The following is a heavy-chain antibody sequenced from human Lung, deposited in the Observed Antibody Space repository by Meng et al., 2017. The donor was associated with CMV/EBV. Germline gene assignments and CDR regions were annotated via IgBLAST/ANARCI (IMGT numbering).Heavy chain of an antibody. CDR2: INSDGSST. Sequence: GGSXRLXCAAPGFTSSSYWMHWVRQAPGKGLVWVSRINSDGSSTSYADSVKGRFTISRDNAKNTLYLQMNSLRAEDTAVYYCARVPSYCGGDCYDAGKQPLDYXGQGXLVTVSS. D-gene: IGHD2-21*01. CDR1: GFTSSSYW. CDR3: ARVPSYCGGDCYDAGKQPLDY. J-gene: IGHJ4*02. V-gene: IGHV3-74*01.